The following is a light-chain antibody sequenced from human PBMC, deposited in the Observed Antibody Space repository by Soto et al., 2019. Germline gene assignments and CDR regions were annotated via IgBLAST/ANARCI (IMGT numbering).Light chain of an antibody. V-gene: IGKV1D-16*02. J-gene: IGKJ1*01. CDR2: AAS. Sequence: DIPMTQSPSSLSASVGDRVTITCRARQGISSWLAWYQQKPEKGPKSLIYAASSLQSGVPSRFSGSGSRTDFTLTISRLQPEDFATYHCQQYNSTGTFGQGTKVEIK. CDR1: QGISSW. CDR3: QQYNSTGT.